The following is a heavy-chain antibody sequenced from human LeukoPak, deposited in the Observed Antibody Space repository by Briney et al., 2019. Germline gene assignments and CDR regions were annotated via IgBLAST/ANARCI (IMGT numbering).Heavy chain of an antibody. J-gene: IGHJ4*02. CDR3: AGGIGGFYDSRGYYNH. CDR1: GFPDNRYY. V-gene: IGHV3-53*01. CDR2: IYSGVTT. Sequence: PGGSLRLFCEASGFPDNRYYMSGLRQAPGKGLQWVSVIYSGVTTYYAESVKGRFTISRDNSKNTLFLQMNSLRAEDTAVYYCAGGIGGFYDSRGYYNHWGQGTLVTVSS. D-gene: IGHD3-22*01.